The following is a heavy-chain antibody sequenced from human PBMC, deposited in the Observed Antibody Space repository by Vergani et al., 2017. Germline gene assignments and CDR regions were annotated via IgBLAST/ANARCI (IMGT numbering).Heavy chain of an antibody. Sequence: QVQLVESGGGVVQPGGSLRLSCAASGFTFSSYGMHWVRQAPGKGLEWVAFIRYDGSNKYYADSVKGRFTISRDNSKNTLYLQMNSLRAEDTAVYYWAKDRHWVAAAGYYFDYWGQGTLVTVSS. D-gene: IGHD6-13*01. CDR1: GFTFSSYG. CDR3: AKDRHWVAAAGYYFDY. CDR2: IRYDGSNK. V-gene: IGHV3-30*02. J-gene: IGHJ4*02.